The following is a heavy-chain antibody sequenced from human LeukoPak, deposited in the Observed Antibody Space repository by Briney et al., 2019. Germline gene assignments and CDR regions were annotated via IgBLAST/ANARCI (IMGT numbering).Heavy chain of an antibody. D-gene: IGHD6-6*01. V-gene: IGHV3-33*01. J-gene: IGHJ4*02. CDR3: ARDRGTTSSAGYYFDY. CDR2: IWYDGSEK. CDR1: GFTFSQFG. Sequence: PGGSLRLPCAASGFTFSQFGVHWVRQAPGKGLEWVAIIWYDGSEKFYGDSVKGRFTISRDNSKNTLYLQMNSLRAEDTAGYYCARDRGTTSSAGYYFDYWGQGTLVTVSS.